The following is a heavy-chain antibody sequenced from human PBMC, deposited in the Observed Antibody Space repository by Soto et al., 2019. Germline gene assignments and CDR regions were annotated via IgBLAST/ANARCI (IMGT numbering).Heavy chain of an antibody. CDR2: VIPIIGEG. V-gene: IGHV1-69*02. CDR1: GGTFSSQT. J-gene: IGHJ3*02. CDR3: ARPAVNDLDADSSAFDI. Sequence: QVQLVQSGAEVKEPGSSVKVSCKVSGGTFSSQTINWVRQVPGQGLEWMGSVIPIIGEGKYAQSFLGRGTIPADRSTSTAYMELSSLRSEDTAVYYCARPAVNDLDADSSAFDIWGQGTMVTVSS. D-gene: IGHD1-1*01.